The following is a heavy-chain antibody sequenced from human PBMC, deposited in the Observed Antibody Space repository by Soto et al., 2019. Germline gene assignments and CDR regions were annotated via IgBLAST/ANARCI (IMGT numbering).Heavy chain of an antibody. V-gene: IGHV3-9*01. D-gene: IGHD1-7*01. CDR3: AKDNQNYVPNWDFDL. CDR1: GFTFDDYA. CDR2: ISWNSGSI. Sequence: EVQLVESGGGLVQPGRSLRLSCAASGFTFDDYAMHWVRQAPGKGLEWVSGISWNSGSIGYADSVKGRFTISRDNAKNSLYLQMNSLRDEDTALYYCAKDNQNYVPNWDFDLWGRGTLVTVSS. J-gene: IGHJ2*01.